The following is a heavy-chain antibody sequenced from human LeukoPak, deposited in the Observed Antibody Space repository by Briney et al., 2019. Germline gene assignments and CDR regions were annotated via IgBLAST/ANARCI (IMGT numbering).Heavy chain of an antibody. Sequence: SETLSLTCTVSGGSISSSSYYWGWIRQPPGKGLEWIGSIYYSGSTYYNPSLKSRVTISVDTSKNQFSLKLSSVTAADTAVYYCARALGGVISFDYWGQGTLVTVSS. CDR1: GGSISSSSYY. CDR3: ARALGGVISFDY. CDR2: IYYSGST. D-gene: IGHD3-16*01. V-gene: IGHV4-39*07. J-gene: IGHJ4*02.